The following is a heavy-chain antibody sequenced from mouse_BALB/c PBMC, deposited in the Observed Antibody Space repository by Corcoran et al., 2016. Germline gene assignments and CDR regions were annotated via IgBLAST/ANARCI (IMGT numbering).Heavy chain of an antibody. Sequence: QVTLKESGPGILQPSQTLSLTCSFSGFSLRTSGMGVSWIRQPSGKGLEWLAHIYWDDDKRYNPSLKSRLTISKDTSSNQVFLKITSVDTADTATYYCARRTTLAMDYWGQGTSVTVSS. CDR3: ARRTTLAMDY. D-gene: IGHD6-1*01. V-gene: IGHV8-12*01. CDR1: GFSLRTSGMG. CDR2: IYWDDDK. J-gene: IGHJ4*01.